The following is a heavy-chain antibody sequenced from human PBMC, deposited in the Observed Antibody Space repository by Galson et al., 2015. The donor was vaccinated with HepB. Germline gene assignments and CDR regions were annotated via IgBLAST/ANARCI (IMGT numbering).Heavy chain of an antibody. CDR1: GDTFTTYD. CDR3: ASLSSVTAAGFDP. V-gene: IGHV1-8*01. Sequence: SVKVSCKASGDTFTTYDINWVRQAAGQGLEWMGWMNPNSGYTGYAQKFQGRVTMSRNTSISTAYMELRSLRSEDTAVYYCASLSSVTAAGFDPWGQGTLVTVSS. D-gene: IGHD6-13*01. J-gene: IGHJ5*02. CDR2: MNPNSGYT.